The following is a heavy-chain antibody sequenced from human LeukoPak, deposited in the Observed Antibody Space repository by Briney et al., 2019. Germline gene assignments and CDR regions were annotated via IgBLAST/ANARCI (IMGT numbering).Heavy chain of an antibody. CDR3: ARETFDWLFGY. D-gene: IGHD3-9*01. J-gene: IGHJ4*02. Sequence: AVKVSCKASGGTFSSYAISWVRQAPGQGLEWMGRIIPILGIANYAQKFQGRVTITADKSTSTAYMELSSLRSEDTAVYYCARETFDWLFGYWGQGTLVTVSS. V-gene: IGHV1-69*04. CDR2: IIPILGIA. CDR1: GGTFSSYA.